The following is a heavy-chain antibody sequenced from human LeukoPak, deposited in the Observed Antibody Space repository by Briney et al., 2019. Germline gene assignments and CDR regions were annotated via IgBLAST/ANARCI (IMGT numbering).Heavy chain of an antibody. Sequence: GRSLRLSRAASGFTFSSFGMHWVRQAPGKGLEGVAVIWYGGSNKYYADSVKGRFTIPRDNSKNTLYLQMNRLRAEDTAVYYCAKEHDGDCLDYRGQGAHVTVSS. CDR3: AKEHDGDCLDY. CDR1: GFTFSSFG. V-gene: IGHV3-33*06. CDR2: IWYGGSNK. J-gene: IGHJ4*02. D-gene: IGHD2-21*02.